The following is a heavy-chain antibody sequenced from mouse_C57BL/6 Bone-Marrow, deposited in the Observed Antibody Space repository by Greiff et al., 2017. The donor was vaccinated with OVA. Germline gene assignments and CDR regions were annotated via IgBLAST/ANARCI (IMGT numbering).Heavy chain of an antibody. V-gene: IGHV5-17*01. J-gene: IGHJ2*01. CDR1: GFTFSDYG. CDR3: ARSEYGTLDY. Sequence: EVKVVESGGGLVKPGGSLKLSCAASGFTFSDYGMHWVRQAPEKGLEWVAYISSGSSTIYYADTVKGRFTISRDNAKNTLFLQMTSLRSEDTAMYYCARSEYGTLDYWGQGTTLTVSS. D-gene: IGHD1-1*01. CDR2: ISSGSSTI.